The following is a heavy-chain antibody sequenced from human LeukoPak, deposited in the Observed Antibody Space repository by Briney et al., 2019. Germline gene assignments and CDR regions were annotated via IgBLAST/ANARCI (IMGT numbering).Heavy chain of an antibody. CDR2: INHSGST. Sequence: SETLSLTCAVYGGSFSGYYWSWIRQPPGKGLEWIGEINHSGSTNYNPSLKGRVTISVDTSKNQFSLKLSSVTAADTAVYYCAYGSSLSSYWGQGTLVTVSS. V-gene: IGHV4-34*01. CDR1: GGSFSGYY. J-gene: IGHJ4*02. CDR3: AYGSSLSSY. D-gene: IGHD6-6*01.